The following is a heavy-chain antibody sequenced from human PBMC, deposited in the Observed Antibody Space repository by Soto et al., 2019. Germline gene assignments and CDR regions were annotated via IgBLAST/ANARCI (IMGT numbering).Heavy chain of an antibody. CDR1: GYTFTSYG. V-gene: IGHV1-18*01. CDR2: ISAYNGNT. Sequence: ASVKVSCKASGYTFTSYGISWVRQAPGQGLEWMGWISAYNGNTNYAQKLQGRVTMTTDTSTSTAYMELRSLRSDDTAVYYCARDYYYYDSSGYYLGYWGQGTLVTVSS. D-gene: IGHD3-22*01. J-gene: IGHJ4*02. CDR3: ARDYYYYDSSGYYLGY.